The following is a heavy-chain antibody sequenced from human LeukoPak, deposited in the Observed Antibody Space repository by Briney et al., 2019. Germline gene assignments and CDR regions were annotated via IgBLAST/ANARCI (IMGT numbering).Heavy chain of an antibody. CDR2: ISYDGSNK. CDR1: GFSFRSYG. J-gene: IGHJ5*02. Sequence: GGSLRLSCAASGFSFRSYGMHWVRQAPGKGLEWVAVISYDGSNKYYADSVKGRFTISRDNSKNTLYLQMNSLRLEDTAVYYCAKDLMRDRWFGESWGQGTLVTVSS. V-gene: IGHV3-30*18. D-gene: IGHD3-10*01. CDR3: AKDLMRDRWFGES.